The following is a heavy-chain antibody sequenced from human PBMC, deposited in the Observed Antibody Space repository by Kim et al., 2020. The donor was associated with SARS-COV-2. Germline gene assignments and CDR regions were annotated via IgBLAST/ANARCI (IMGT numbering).Heavy chain of an antibody. V-gene: IGHV4-59*01. D-gene: IGHD3-22*01. CDR2: IYYSGST. J-gene: IGHJ4*02. CDR3: ARGGYYYDSSGYYLY. Sequence: SETLSLTCTVSGGSISSYYWSWIRQPPGKGLEWIGYIYYSGSTNYNPSLKSRVTISVDTSKNQFSLKLSSVTAADTAVYYCARGGYYYDSSGYYLYWGQGTLVTVS. CDR1: GGSISSYY.